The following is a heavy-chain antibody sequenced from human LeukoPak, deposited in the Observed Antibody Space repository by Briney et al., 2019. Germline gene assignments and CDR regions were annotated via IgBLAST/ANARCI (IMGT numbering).Heavy chain of an antibody. Sequence: GGSLRLSCAASGFTFSSYAMHWVRQAPGKGLEWVAVISYDGSNKYYADSVKGRFTISRDNSKNTLYLQMNSLRAEDTAVYYCARDYGSQDTGTYTWGQGALVTVPS. J-gene: IGHJ5*02. CDR3: ARDYGSQDTGTYT. CDR1: GFTFSSYA. V-gene: IGHV3-30*01. CDR2: ISYDGSNK. D-gene: IGHD1-26*01.